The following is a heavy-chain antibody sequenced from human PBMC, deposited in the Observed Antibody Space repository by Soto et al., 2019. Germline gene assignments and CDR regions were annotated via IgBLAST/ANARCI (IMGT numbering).Heavy chain of an antibody. J-gene: IGHJ4*02. D-gene: IGHD5-12*01. CDR1: GFTFSTYS. CDR2: ISSSSSTI. Sequence: GGSLRLSWAASGFTFSTYSMNWVRQAPGKGLEWVSYISSSSSTIFYTDSVKGRFTVSRDNAKNSLYLQMNSLRAEDTAVYYCARDFRDGYYFDYWGQGTLVTVSS. CDR3: ARDFRDGYYFDY. V-gene: IGHV3-48*01.